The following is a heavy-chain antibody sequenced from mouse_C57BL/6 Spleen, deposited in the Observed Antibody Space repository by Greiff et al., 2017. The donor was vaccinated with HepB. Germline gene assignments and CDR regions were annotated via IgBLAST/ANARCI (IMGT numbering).Heavy chain of an antibody. V-gene: IGHV3-6*01. D-gene: IGHD1-1*01. CDR1: GYSITSGYY. Sequence: ESGPGLVKPSQSLSLTCSVTGYSITSGYYWNWIRQFPGNKLEWMGYISYDGSNNYNPSLKNRISITRDTSKNQFFLKLNSVTTEDTATYYCASGHGSSYYWYFDVWGTGTTVTVSS. J-gene: IGHJ1*03. CDR2: ISYDGSN. CDR3: ASGHGSSYYWYFDV.